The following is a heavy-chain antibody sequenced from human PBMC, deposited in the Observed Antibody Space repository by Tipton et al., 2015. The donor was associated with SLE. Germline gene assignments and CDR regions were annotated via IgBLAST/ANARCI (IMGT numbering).Heavy chain of an antibody. CDR1: GFTVSSNY. J-gene: IGHJ4*02. D-gene: IGHD6-13*01. CDR3: ARDRGLGSWHYFDY. CDR2: IYSGGST. Sequence: GSLRLSCAASGFTVSSNYMSWVRQAPGKGLEWVSVIYSGGSTYYADSVKGRFTISRDNSKNTLYLQMNSLRAEDTAVYYCARDRGLGSWHYFDYWGQGALVTVSS. V-gene: IGHV3-66*01.